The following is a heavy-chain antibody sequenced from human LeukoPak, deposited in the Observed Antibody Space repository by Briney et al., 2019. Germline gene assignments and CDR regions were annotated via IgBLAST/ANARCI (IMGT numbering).Heavy chain of an antibody. V-gene: IGHV4-39*01. J-gene: IGHJ4*02. CDR2: IYYSGST. D-gene: IGHD2-21*02. CDR3: AAGVVTAMTFDY. Sequence: PSETLSLTCTVSGGSISSSSYYWGWIRQPPGKGLEWIGSIYYSGSTYYNPSLKSRVTISVDTSKNQFSLKLSSVTAADTAVYYCAAGVVTAMTFDYWGQGTLVTVSS. CDR1: GGSISSSSYY.